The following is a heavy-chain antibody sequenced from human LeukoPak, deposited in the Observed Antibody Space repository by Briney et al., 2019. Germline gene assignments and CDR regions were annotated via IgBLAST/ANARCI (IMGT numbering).Heavy chain of an antibody. CDR1: GGSISRGGYY. J-gene: IGHJ6*02. CDR3: SSTTVTIASGYYYGMDV. D-gene: IGHD4-4*01. CDR2: IYYSGST. V-gene: IGHV4-31*03. Sequence: SETLSLTCTVSGGSISRGGYYWSCIRQHPGKGLEWVGYIYYSGSTYYNPSLKSRVTISVDTSKNQFSLKLSSVAAADTAVYYCSSTTVTIASGYYYGMDVWGQGTTVTVSS.